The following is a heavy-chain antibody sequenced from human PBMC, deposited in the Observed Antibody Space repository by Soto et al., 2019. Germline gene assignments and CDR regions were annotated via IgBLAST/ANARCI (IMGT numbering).Heavy chain of an antibody. V-gene: IGHV4-59*08. Sequence: QVQLQESGPGLVKPSETLSLTCTVSGGSISGYYWSWVRQPPGKALEWIGYISYSGSTNYNLSLKSRVTMSVDTSKNQFSLKLSSVSAADTAVYYCARKGAFDVWGQGTMVTVSS. CDR3: ARKGAFDV. CDR1: GGSISGYY. J-gene: IGHJ3*01. CDR2: ISYSGST.